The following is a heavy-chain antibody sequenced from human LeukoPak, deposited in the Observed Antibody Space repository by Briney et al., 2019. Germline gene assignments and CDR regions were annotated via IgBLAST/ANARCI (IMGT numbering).Heavy chain of an antibody. CDR3: AKDHTSGWSDY. CDR1: GFTFSNYA. J-gene: IGHJ4*02. Sequence: GGSLRLSCAASGFTFSNYAMRWVRQAPGKGLEWVSSITGSGGSTFYADSVRGRFTISRDNSKNTLYLEMNSLRAEDTAVYYCAKDHTSGWSDYWGQGTLVTVSS. D-gene: IGHD6-19*01. V-gene: IGHV3-23*01. CDR2: ITGSGGST.